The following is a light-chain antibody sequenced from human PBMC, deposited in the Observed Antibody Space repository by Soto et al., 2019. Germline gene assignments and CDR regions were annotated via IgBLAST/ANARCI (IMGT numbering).Light chain of an antibody. V-gene: IGKV1-33*01. CDR2: DAS. CDR1: QDIANY. CDR3: QHYYGDPPT. J-gene: IGKJ3*01. Sequence: DIQMTQSPSSLSAFVGDRVTITCQASQDIANYLNWYQQKPGKAPRLLIYDASTLEIGVPLRFRGSASGTDFTLTISSLQNEDIATYYCQHYYGDPPTFGPGTKVDIK.